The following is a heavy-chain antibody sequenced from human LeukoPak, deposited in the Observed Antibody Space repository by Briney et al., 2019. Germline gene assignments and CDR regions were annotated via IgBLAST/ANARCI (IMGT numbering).Heavy chain of an antibody. V-gene: IGHV3-21*04. D-gene: IGHD3-16*01. J-gene: IGHJ4*02. CDR3: AKVRAPLWGKDY. CDR2: ISGTSSYI. CDR1: GFTFSSYS. Sequence: GGSLRLSCAASGFTFSSYSMNWVRQAPGKGLEWVSSISGTSSYIYYADSVKGRFTISRDNAKNSLYLQMNSLRAEDTAVYYCAKVRAPLWGKDYWGQGTLVTVSS.